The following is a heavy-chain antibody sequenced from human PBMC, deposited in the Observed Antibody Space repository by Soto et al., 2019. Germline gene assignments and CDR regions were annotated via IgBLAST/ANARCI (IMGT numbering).Heavy chain of an antibody. CDR2: IYSRDSDT. V-gene: IGHV5-51*01. D-gene: IGHD1-1*01. Sequence: HGESLKISCQTSGFRFTNFWIGWVRQRPGKGLEWMGIIYSRDSDTKYSPSFQGQVTISVDTSITTAYLQWSSLKASDTAVYYCARAHYNHDDGDFVFWGQGTLVTV. J-gene: IGHJ4*02. CDR3: ARAHYNHDDGDFVF. CDR1: GFRFTNFW.